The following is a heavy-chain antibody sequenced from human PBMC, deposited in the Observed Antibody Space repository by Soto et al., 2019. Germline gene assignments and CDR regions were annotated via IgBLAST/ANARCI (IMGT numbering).Heavy chain of an antibody. CDR2: ISAYNGNT. D-gene: IGHD6-19*01. V-gene: IGHV1-18*01. CDR3: VRRLRKVSSCVRMEMDF. J-gene: IGHJ4*02. Sequence: QVQLVQSGAEVKKPGASVKVSCKASGYTFTSYGIIWVRQAPGQGLEWMGWISAYNGNTNYAQKLQGRFTMTTDTGKRTADMRLMRVITDDRAEYYCVRRLRKVSSCVRMEMDFWGQGTLVTDCS. CDR1: GYTFTSYG.